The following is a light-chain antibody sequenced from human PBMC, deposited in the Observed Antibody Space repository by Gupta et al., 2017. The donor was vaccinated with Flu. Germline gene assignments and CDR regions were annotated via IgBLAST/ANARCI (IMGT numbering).Light chain of an antibody. CDR2: DAS. CDR3: QQYDNLPI. J-gene: IGKJ3*01. Sequence: DIQMTQSPSSLSASVGDRVTITCQASQDISNYLNWYQQKPGKAPKLLIYDASKWETGVPSRFSGSGSGXDFTFTXSSLQPEDIATYYCQQYDNLPIFGXGTKVDIK. CDR1: QDISNY. V-gene: IGKV1-33*01.